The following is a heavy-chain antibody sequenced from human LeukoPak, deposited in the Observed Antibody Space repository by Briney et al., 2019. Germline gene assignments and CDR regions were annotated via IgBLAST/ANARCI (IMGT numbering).Heavy chain of an antibody. Sequence: GGSLRLSCAASEFIVSSNYMSWVRQAPGKGLEWVSVIYSGGSTDYADSVKGRFTISRDNSKNTLYLQMNSLRAADTAMYYCAREVAAGSHKGFDYWGQGTLVTVSS. CDR1: EFIVSSNY. CDR2: IYSGGST. J-gene: IGHJ4*02. CDR3: AREVAAGSHKGFDY. V-gene: IGHV3-53*01. D-gene: IGHD6-19*01.